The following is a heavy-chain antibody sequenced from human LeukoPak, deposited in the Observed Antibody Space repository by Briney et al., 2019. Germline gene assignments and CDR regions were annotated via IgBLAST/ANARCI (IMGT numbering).Heavy chain of an antibody. CDR3: ARAAVVVPAVTRANYYYYYMDV. Sequence: GGSLRLSCAASGFTFSSYSMNWVRQAPGKGLEWVSYISSSSSTIYYADSVKGRFTISRDNAKNSLYLQMNSLRAEDTAVYYCARAAVVVPAVTRANYYYYYMDVWGKGTTVTVSS. J-gene: IGHJ6*03. CDR1: GFTFSSYS. D-gene: IGHD2-2*01. CDR2: ISSSSSTI. V-gene: IGHV3-48*01.